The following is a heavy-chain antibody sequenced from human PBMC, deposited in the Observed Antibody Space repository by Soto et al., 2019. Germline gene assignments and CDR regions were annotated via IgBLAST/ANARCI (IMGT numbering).Heavy chain of an antibody. Sequence: EVQLLESGGGLVQPGGSLRLSCAASGFTFSSYAMSWVRQAPGKGLEWVSAISGSGGSTYYADSVKGRFTISRDNSKNTLYLQMNSLRAEDTAVYYCAKVELRFLEWLGYDAFDIWGQGTMVTVSS. D-gene: IGHD3-3*01. CDR2: ISGSGGST. CDR3: AKVELRFLEWLGYDAFDI. V-gene: IGHV3-23*01. J-gene: IGHJ3*02. CDR1: GFTFSSYA.